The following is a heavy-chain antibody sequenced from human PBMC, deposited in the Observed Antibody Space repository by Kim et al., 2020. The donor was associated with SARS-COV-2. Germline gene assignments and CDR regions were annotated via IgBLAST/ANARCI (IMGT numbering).Heavy chain of an antibody. CDR3: ARVPKGPLAAAGLTSGYYYYGMDV. J-gene: IGHJ6*02. CDR1: GGSFSGYY. V-gene: IGHV4-34*01. Sequence: SETLSLTCAVYGGSFSGYYWSWIRQPPGKGLEWIGEINHSGSTNYNPSLKSRVTISVDTSKNQFSLKLSSVTAADTAVYYCARVPKGPLAAAGLTSGYYYYGMDVWGQGTTVTVSS. CDR2: INHSGST. D-gene: IGHD6-13*01.